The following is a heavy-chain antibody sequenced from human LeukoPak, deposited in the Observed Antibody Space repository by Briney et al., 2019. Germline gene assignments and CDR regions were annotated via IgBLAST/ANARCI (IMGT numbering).Heavy chain of an antibody. CDR3: AKERDSSGWYYFDY. CDR1: GFTSSSYG. J-gene: IGHJ4*02. D-gene: IGHD6-19*01. Sequence: GGSLRLSCAASGFTSSSYGMHWVRQAPGKGLEWVAVISYDGSNKYYADSVKGRFTISRDNSKNTLYLQMNSLRAEDTAVYYCAKERDSSGWYYFDYWGQGTLVTVSS. V-gene: IGHV3-30*18. CDR2: ISYDGSNK.